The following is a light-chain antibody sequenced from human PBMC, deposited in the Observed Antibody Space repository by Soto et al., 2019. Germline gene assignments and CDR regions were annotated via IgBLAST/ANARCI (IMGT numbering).Light chain of an antibody. Sequence: QSVLTQPPSASGTPGQRVTISCSGSSSNIGSNTVNWYQQLQGTAPKLLIYSSNRRPSGCPDTFSGSTPGTSASLAIIGLRSEDDDDYYWSAWDDSLSGHWVFGGGTKLTVL. CDR2: SSN. CDR1: SSNIGSNT. J-gene: IGLJ3*02. CDR3: SAWDDSLSGHWV. V-gene: IGLV1-44*01.